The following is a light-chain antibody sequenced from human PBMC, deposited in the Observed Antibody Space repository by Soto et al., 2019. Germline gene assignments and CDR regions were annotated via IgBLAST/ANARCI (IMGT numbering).Light chain of an antibody. CDR3: QVGDSSTV. Sequence: SYELTQPLSVSVALGQTARITCGGNNIGSKNVHWYQQKPGQAPVLVIYRDSNRPSGIPERFSGSNSGNTATLTLSRAQAGDEADYYCQVGDSSTVFGGGTKLTVL. V-gene: IGLV3-9*01. CDR1: NIGSKN. J-gene: IGLJ2*01. CDR2: RDS.